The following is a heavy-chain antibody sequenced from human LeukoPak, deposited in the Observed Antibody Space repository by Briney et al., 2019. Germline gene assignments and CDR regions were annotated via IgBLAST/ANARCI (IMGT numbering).Heavy chain of an antibody. D-gene: IGHD3-22*01. CDR1: GGTFSSYA. CDR3: AREYYYDSSGYYWPPDYFDY. Sequence: SVKVSCKASGGTFSSYAISWVRQAPGQGLEWMGGIIPIFGTANYAQKFQGRVTITADKSTSTAYMDLSSLRSEDTALYYCAREYYYDSSGYYWPPDYFDYWGQGTLVTVSS. J-gene: IGHJ4*02. V-gene: IGHV1-69*06. CDR2: IIPIFGTA.